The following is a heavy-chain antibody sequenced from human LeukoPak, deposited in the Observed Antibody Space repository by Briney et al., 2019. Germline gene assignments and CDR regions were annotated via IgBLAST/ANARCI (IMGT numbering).Heavy chain of an antibody. CDR2: LSGSGITT. J-gene: IGHJ4*01. D-gene: IGHD6-19*01. CDR3: VKGIYSSGWSYFDY. Sequence: PGGSLRLSCAASGFTFSNSAMSWVRQAPGKGLEWVSTLSGSGITTCYADSLKGRFTISRDNSKNTLYLQMNSLRAEDTAVYYCVKGIYSSGWSYFDYWGHGTLVTVSS. CDR1: GFTFSNSA. V-gene: IGHV3-23*01.